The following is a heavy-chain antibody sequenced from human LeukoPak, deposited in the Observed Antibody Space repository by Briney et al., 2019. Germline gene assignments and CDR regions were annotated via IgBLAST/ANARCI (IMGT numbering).Heavy chain of an antibody. CDR2: ISSSSSYI. CDR1: GFTFSSYG. V-gene: IGHV3-21*01. CDR3: ARRLGDDSSGYYLH. J-gene: IGHJ1*01. D-gene: IGHD3-22*01. Sequence: NPGGSLRLSCAASGFTFSSYGMTWVRQAPGKGLEWVSSISSSSSYIYYADSVKGRFTISRDNAKNSLYLQMNSLRAEDTAVYYCARRLGDDSSGYYLHWGQGTLVTVSS.